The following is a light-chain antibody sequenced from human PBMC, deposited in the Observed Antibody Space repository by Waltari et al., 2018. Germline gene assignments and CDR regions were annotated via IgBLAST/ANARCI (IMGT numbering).Light chain of an antibody. V-gene: IGKV3-11*01. CDR3: QQRSNWPYT. J-gene: IGKJ2*01. Sequence: ELVLTQSPATLSLSPGERATLSCRARQSVSSDLAWYQQRPGQAPRLLIYDASTPATRIPARFTGSGSGTDFTLAISNLEPEDFAVYYCQQRSNWPYTFGQGTKLDFK. CDR1: QSVSSD. CDR2: DAS.